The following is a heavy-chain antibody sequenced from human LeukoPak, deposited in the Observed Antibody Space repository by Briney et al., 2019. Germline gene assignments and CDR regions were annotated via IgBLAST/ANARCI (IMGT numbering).Heavy chain of an antibody. J-gene: IGHJ3*01. CDR3: ARSGGWAYGDYDGFIAFEY. CDR2: ISTYNGNT. D-gene: IGHD4-17*01. CDR1: GYTFTNHG. Sequence: ASVTVSFQASGYTFTNHGINWVRQAPGQGLEWMGWISTYNGNTNYAQKLQGRVTMTTDTSTSKAYMELRSLRSDDTAVYYCARSGGWAYGDYDGFIAFEYWGQGTMVTVSS. V-gene: IGHV1-18*01.